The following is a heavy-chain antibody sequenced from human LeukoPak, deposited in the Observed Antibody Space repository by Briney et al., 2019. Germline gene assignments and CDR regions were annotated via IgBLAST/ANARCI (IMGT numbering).Heavy chain of an antibody. D-gene: IGHD3-10*01. CDR2: IFYSGST. Sequence: SETLSLTCTVSGGAISSSSYYWAWIRQPPGKGLEWIGNIFYSGSTYYNPTLKSRVTISVDTSKNQFSLKLSSVTAADTAVYYCARNAVPGYFDYWGQGTLVSVSS. V-gene: IGHV4-39*01. CDR3: ARNAVPGYFDY. CDR1: GGAISSSSYY. J-gene: IGHJ4*02.